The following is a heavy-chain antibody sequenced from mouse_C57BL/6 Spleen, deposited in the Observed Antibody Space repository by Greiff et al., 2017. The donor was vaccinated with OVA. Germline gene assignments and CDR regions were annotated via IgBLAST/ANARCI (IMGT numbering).Heavy chain of an antibody. V-gene: IGHV1-18*01. CDR3: ARKGTNDYHWYFDV. CDR1: GYTFTDYN. Sequence: EVKLVESGPELVKPGASVKIPCKASGYTFTDYNMDWVKQSHGKSLEWIGDINPNNGGTIYNQKFKGKATLTVDKSSSTAYMELRSLTSEDTAVYYCARKGTNDYHWYFDVWGTGTTVTVSS. D-gene: IGHD2-4*01. J-gene: IGHJ1*03. CDR2: INPNNGGT.